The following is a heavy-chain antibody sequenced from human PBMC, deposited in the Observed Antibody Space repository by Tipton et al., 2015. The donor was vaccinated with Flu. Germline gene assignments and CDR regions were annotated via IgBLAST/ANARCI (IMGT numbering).Heavy chain of an antibody. CDR3: ARDGKGGSYPDY. CDR2: IYSGGTT. J-gene: IGHJ4*02. Sequence: SGFTVSSNYMSWVRQAPGKGLEWVSVIYSGGTTYYADSVKGRFTISRHNSKNTLYLQMNSLRGEDTAVYYCARDGKGGSYPDYWGQGTLVTVSS. D-gene: IGHD1-26*01. V-gene: IGHV3-53*04. CDR1: GFTVSSNY.